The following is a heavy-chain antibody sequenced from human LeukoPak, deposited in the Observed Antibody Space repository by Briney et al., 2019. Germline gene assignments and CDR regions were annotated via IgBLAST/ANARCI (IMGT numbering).Heavy chain of an antibody. CDR3: ARHRIAAAGGAYY. V-gene: IGHV1-69*13. CDR2: IIPIFGTA. Sequence: SVKVSCKASGGTFSSYAISWVRQAPGQGLEWMGGIIPIFGTANYAQKFQGRVTITADESTSTAYMELSSLRPEDTAVYYCARHRIAAAGGAYYWGQGTLVTVSS. D-gene: IGHD6-13*01. CDR1: GGTFSSYA. J-gene: IGHJ4*02.